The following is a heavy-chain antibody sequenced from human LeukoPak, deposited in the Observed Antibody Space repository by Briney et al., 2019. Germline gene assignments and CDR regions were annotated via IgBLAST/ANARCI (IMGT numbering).Heavy chain of an antibody. V-gene: IGHV3-23*01. D-gene: IGHD3-22*01. CDR3: AKSPLIAAAGTARTYYYDSSGYYVDY. Sequence: PGGSLRLSCAASGLTFSSYAMSWVRQAPGKGLEWVSAISGSGGSTYYADSVKGRFTISRDNSKNTLYLQMNSLRAEDTAVYYCAKSPLIAAAGTARTYYYDSSGYYVDYWGQGTLVTVSS. CDR1: GLTFSSYA. CDR2: ISGSGGST. J-gene: IGHJ4*02.